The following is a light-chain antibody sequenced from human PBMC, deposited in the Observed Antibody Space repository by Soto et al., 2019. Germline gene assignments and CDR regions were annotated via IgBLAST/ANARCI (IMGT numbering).Light chain of an antibody. CDR2: DAS. Sequence: DIQMTQSPSTLSASVGDRVTITCRASQSISDWLAWYQQKPGKAPNLLIYDASTLESGVPSRFSGSGSGTELTLTISRLQPNDFATYYFLPYDTFWAFGQGTNVEIK. CDR1: QSISDW. V-gene: IGKV1-5*01. CDR3: LPYDTFWA. J-gene: IGKJ1*01.